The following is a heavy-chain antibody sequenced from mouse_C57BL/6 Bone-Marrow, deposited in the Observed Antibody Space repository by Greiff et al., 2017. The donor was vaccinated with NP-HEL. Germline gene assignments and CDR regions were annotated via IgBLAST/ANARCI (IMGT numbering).Heavy chain of an antibody. Sequence: EVKVVESGPELVKPGASVKISCKASGYSFTDYNMNWVKQSNGKSLEWIGVINPNYGTTSYNQKFKGKATLTVDQSSSTAYMQLNSLTSEDSAVYYCAREDYGSSYYYAMDYWGQGTSVTVSS. CDR3: AREDYGSSYYYAMDY. D-gene: IGHD1-1*01. CDR2: INPNYGTT. V-gene: IGHV1-39*01. CDR1: GYSFTDYN. J-gene: IGHJ4*01.